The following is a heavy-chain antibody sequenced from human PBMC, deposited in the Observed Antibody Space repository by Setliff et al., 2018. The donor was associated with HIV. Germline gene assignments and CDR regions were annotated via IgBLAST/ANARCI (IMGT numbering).Heavy chain of an antibody. J-gene: IGHJ6*03. CDR3: ARDGTTLLAAMDV. CDR1: GFTFSDHY. V-gene: IGHV3-11*06. CDR2: ISGGSTSHM. Sequence: GESLKISCAASGFTFSDHYMSWIRQAPGKGLEWVSYISGGSTSHMNYADSVKGRFTISRDNAKNSLYLQMNSLRAEDTAVYYCARDGTTLLAAMDVWGKGTTVTVSS. D-gene: IGHD1-7*01.